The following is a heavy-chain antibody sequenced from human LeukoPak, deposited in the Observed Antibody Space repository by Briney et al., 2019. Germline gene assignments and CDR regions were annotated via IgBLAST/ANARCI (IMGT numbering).Heavy chain of an antibody. V-gene: IGHV1-69*05. CDR3: ARGDQFLYYYDSNPFDY. D-gene: IGHD3-22*01. CDR2: IIPIFGTA. J-gene: IGHJ4*02. Sequence: SVKVSCKASGGTFSSYAISWVRQAPGQGLEWMGRIIPIFGTANYAQTFQGRVTITTDESTSTAYMKLSSLRSEDTAVYYCARGDQFLYYYDSNPFDYWGQGTLVTVSS. CDR1: GGTFSSYA.